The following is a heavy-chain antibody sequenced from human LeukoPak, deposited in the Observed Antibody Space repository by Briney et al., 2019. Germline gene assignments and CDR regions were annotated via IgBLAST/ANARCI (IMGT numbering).Heavy chain of an antibody. D-gene: IGHD6-19*01. J-gene: IGHJ6*03. Sequence: ASVKVSCKASGYTFTGYYMHWVRQAPGQGLEWMGWINPNSGDTNYAQKFQGRVTMTRDTSSSTAYIDLSRLRSDDTAVYYCAKDQSSDWYGYYYYYMDVWGKGTTVTISS. V-gene: IGHV1-2*02. CDR1: GYTFTGYY. CDR3: AKDQSSDWYGYYYYYMDV. CDR2: INPNSGDT.